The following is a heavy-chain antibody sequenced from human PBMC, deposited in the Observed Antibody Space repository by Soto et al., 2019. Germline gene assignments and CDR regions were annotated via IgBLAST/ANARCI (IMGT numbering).Heavy chain of an antibody. Sequence: QVQLVESGGGVVQPGRSLRLSCAASGFTFSSYGMHWVRQAPGKGLEWVAVISYDGSNKYYADSVKGRFTISRDNSKNTLYLQMNSLRAEDTAVYYCAPDYGALDYWGQGTLVTVSS. CDR3: APDYGALDY. J-gene: IGHJ4*02. CDR2: ISYDGSNK. V-gene: IGHV3-30*03. CDR1: GFTFSSYG. D-gene: IGHD4-17*01.